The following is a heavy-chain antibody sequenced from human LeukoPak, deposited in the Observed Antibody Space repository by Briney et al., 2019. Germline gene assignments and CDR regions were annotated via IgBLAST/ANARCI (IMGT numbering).Heavy chain of an antibody. D-gene: IGHD6-6*01. J-gene: IGHJ4*02. CDR3: ARQKVGNSSSSADFDY. V-gene: IGHV4-34*01. CDR2: INHSGST. CDR1: GGSFSGYY. Sequence: SETLSLTCAVYGGSFSGYYWSWIRQPPGKGLEWIGEINHSGSTNYNPSLKSRVTISVDTSKNQFSLKLSSVTAADTAVYYCARQKVGNSSSSADFDYWGQGTLVTVSS.